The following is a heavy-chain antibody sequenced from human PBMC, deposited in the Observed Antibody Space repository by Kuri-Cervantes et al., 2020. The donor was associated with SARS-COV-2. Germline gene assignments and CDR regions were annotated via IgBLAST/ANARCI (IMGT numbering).Heavy chain of an antibody. CDR2: IYHSGST. Sequence: GSLRLSCTVSGYSISSGYYWGWIRQPPGKGLEWIGSIYHSGSTYYNSSLKSRVTISVDTSKNQFSLKLSSVTAADTAVYYCAREEGIAAAGTGYWGQGTLVTVSS. D-gene: IGHD6-13*01. CDR3: AREEGIAAAGTGY. J-gene: IGHJ4*02. CDR1: GYSISSGYY. V-gene: IGHV4-38-2*02.